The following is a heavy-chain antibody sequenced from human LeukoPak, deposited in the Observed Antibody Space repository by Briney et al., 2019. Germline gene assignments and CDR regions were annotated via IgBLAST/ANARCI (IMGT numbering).Heavy chain of an antibody. CDR2: IYYSGST. D-gene: IGHD1-1*01. J-gene: IGHJ5*02. CDR1: GGSVSSGSYY. V-gene: IGHV4-61*01. CDR3: ARDEGFTTGTLFNWFDP. Sequence: SETLSLTCTVSGGSVSSGSYYWSWIRQPPGKGLEWIGYIYYSGSTNYNPSLKSRVTISVDTSKNQFSLKLSSVTAADTAVYYCARDEGFTTGTLFNWFDPWGQGTLVTVSS.